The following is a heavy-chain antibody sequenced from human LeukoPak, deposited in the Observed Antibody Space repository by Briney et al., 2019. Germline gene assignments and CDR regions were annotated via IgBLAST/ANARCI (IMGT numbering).Heavy chain of an antibody. D-gene: IGHD4-11*01. J-gene: IGHJ4*02. CDR2: INSDGSST. Sequence: GGSLRLSCAASGFTFSSYWMHWVRQAPGKGLVWVSRINSDGSSTSYADSVKGRFTISRDNAKNTLYLQMNSLRAEDTAVYFCARGTPTTRDFDYWGQGTLVTVSS. CDR1: GFTFSSYW. CDR3: ARGTPTTRDFDY. V-gene: IGHV3-74*01.